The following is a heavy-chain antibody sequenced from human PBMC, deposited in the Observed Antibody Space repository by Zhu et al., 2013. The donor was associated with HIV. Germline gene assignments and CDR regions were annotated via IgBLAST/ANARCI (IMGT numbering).Heavy chain of an antibody. CDR3: ARDINVVVVTSAFDI. D-gene: IGHD2-15*01. J-gene: IGHJ3*02. CDR1: GGTFSSYA. CDR2: INPNSGGT. V-gene: IGHV1-2*02. Sequence: QVQLVQSGAEVKKPGSSVKVSCKASGGTFSSYAISWVRQAPGQGLEWMGWINPNSGGTNYAQKFQGRVTMTRDTSISTAYMELSRLRSDDTAVYYCARDINVVVVTSAFDIWGQGTMVTVSS.